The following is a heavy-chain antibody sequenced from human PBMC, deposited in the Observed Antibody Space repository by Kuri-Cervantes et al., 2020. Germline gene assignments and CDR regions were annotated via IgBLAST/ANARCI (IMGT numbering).Heavy chain of an antibody. CDR3: AREGDDSSGYYSTYFDY. D-gene: IGHD3-22*01. V-gene: IGHV1-8*02. CDR1: GYTFTSYD. J-gene: IGHJ4*02. CDR2: MNPNSGNT. Sequence: ASVKVSCKASGYTFTSYDINWVRQATGQGLEWMGWMNPNSGNTGYAQKFQGRVTMTRNTSISTAYMELSSLRSEDTAVYYCAREGDDSSGYYSTYFDYWGQGTLVTVSS.